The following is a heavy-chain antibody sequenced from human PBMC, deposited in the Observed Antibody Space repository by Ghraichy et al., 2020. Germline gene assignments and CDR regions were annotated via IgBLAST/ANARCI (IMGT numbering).Heavy chain of an antibody. CDR1: GYTFTSYY. J-gene: IGHJ6*02. D-gene: IGHD3-22*01. Sequence: ASVKVSCKASGYTFTSYYMHWVRQAPGQGLEWMGIINPSGGSTSYAQKFQGRVTMTRDTSTSTVYMELSSLRSEDTAVYYCARDGLDSSGYYYLICYGMDVWGQGTTVTVSS. V-gene: IGHV1-46*01. CDR2: INPSGGST. CDR3: ARDGLDSSGYYYLICYGMDV.